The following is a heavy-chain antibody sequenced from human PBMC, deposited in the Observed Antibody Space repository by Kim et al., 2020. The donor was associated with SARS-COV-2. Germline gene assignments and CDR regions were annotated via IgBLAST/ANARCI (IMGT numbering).Heavy chain of an antibody. CDR3: AKDFLGGSGSSSDYYYYGMDI. Sequence: GGSLRLSCAASGFTFSSYAMSWFRQAPGKGLEWVSAISGSGGSTYYADPVKGRFTISRDNSKNTQYLQMNSLSAEDTAVYYGAKDFLGGSGSSSDYYYYGMDIGGQGTTVTVSS. D-gene: IGHD3-10*01. J-gene: IGHJ6*02. CDR1: GFTFSSYA. CDR2: ISGSGGST. V-gene: IGHV3-23*01.